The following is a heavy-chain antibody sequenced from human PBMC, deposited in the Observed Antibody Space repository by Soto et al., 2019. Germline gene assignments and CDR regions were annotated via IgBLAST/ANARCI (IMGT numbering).Heavy chain of an antibody. CDR2: INAGNGNT. CDR3: ARGRYFDWLLYNWFDP. V-gene: IGHV1-3*01. Sequence: ASVKVSCKASGYTFTSYAMHWVRQAPGXRLEWMGWINAGNGNTKYSQKFQGRVTITRDTSASTAYMELSSLRSEDTAVYYCARGRYFDWLLYNWFDPWGQGTLVTVSS. J-gene: IGHJ5*02. D-gene: IGHD3-9*01. CDR1: GYTFTSYA.